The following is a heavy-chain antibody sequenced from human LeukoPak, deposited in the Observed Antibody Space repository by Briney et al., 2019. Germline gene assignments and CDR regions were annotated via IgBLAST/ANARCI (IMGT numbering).Heavy chain of an antibody. V-gene: IGHV4-31*03. J-gene: IGHJ4*02. D-gene: IGHD5-12*01. CDR3: ARVPSGYDGGYFDY. CDR1: GGSISGGGYY. CDR2: IYYSGST. Sequence: SETLSLTCTVSGGSISGGGYYWSWIRQHPGKGLEWIGYIYYSGSTYYNPSLKSRVTISVDTSKNQFSLKLSSVTAADTAVYYCARVPSGYDGGYFDYWGQGTLVTVFS.